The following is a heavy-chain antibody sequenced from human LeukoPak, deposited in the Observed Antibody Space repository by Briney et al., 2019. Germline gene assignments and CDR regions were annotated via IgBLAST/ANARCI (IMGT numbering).Heavy chain of an antibody. J-gene: IGHJ4*02. D-gene: IGHD5-18*01. Sequence: GGSLRLSCAASGFTFSSYSMNWVRQAPGKGLEWVSSISSSSSYIYYADSVKGRLTISRDNAKNSLYLQMNSLRAEDTAVYYCARADTAMVMGVDYWGQGTLVTVSS. CDR2: ISSSSSYI. CDR1: GFTFSSYS. CDR3: ARADTAMVMGVDY. V-gene: IGHV3-21*01.